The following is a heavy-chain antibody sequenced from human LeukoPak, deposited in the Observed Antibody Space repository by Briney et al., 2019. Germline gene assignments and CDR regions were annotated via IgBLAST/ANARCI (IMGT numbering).Heavy chain of an antibody. Sequence: SETLSLTCTVSGVSISSYYWSWIRQPAGKGLEWIGRIYTSGSTNYNPSLKSRVTISVDTSKNQFSLKLSSVTAADTAVYYCARDPWFYYDSGGYFQTWGQGTLVTVSS. CDR2: IYTSGST. CDR1: GVSISSYY. CDR3: ARDPWFYYDSGGYFQT. D-gene: IGHD3-22*01. J-gene: IGHJ4*02. V-gene: IGHV4-4*07.